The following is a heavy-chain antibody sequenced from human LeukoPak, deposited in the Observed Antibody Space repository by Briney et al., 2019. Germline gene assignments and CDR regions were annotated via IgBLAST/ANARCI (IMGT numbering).Heavy chain of an antibody. J-gene: IGHJ4*02. D-gene: IGHD3-22*01. Sequence: WASVKVSCKASGGTSNSHAISWVRQAPGQGLEWMGRIIPNLGTTNRAQNFQDRVTLTADKSTNTACMELTSLTSDDTAVYYCATTNDGGGYQWGDFFDFWGQGTLVTVSS. CDR1: GGTSNSHA. CDR3: ATTNDGGGYQWGDFFDF. V-gene: IGHV1-69*04. CDR2: IIPNLGTT.